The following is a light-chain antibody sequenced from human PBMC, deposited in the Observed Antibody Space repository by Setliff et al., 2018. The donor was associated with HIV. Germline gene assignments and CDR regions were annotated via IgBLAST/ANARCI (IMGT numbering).Light chain of an antibody. V-gene: IGLV2-23*02. CDR3: CSYARSSTYV. CDR1: SSNVGSYNL. Sequence: QSVLTQPASVSGSPGQSITTSCTGTSSNVGSYNLVSWYQHHPGKAPKLIIYGVSERPSGVSNRFSGSKSGNTASLTISGLQAEDEADYYCCSYARSSTYVFGPGTKVTVL. J-gene: IGLJ1*01. CDR2: GVS.